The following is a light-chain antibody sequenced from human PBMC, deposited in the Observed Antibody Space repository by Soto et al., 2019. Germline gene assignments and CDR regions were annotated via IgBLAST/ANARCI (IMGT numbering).Light chain of an antibody. CDR2: EGS. V-gene: IGKV1-5*03. CDR3: QHYRRHSPAWK. CDR1: QSVDKR. Sequence: DTQMTQSPSTLSASVGDRVIITCRASQSVDKRLAWYQQKPGKAPRLLIYEGSNLQSGVPSRFSGSGFGTDFTLTISSLQPDDFATYYCQHYRRHSPAWKFAQGTKVDIK. J-gene: IGKJ1*01.